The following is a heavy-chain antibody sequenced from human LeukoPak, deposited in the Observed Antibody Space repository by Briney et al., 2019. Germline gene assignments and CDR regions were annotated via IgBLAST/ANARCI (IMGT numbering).Heavy chain of an antibody. D-gene: IGHD6-13*01. Sequence: PGGSLRLSCAASGFTFSSYAMSWVRQAPGKGLEWVSAISGSGGSTYYADSVKGRFTISRDNSKNTLYLQMNSLRAEDTAVYYCAKVPGRYSSSWQYFDYWGQGTLVTVSS. CDR1: GFTFSSYA. J-gene: IGHJ4*02. CDR2: ISGSGGST. CDR3: AKVPGRYSSSWQYFDY. V-gene: IGHV3-23*01.